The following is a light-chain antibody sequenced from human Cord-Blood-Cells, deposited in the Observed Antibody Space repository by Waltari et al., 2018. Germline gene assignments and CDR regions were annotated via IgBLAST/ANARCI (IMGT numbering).Light chain of an antibody. V-gene: IGKV1-39*01. J-gene: IGKJ3*01. CDR1: QSISRY. CDR3: QQSYSTPFT. Sequence: DIQMPQAPASLSASVGDRVTITCPASQSISRYLNWYQQKPGKAPKRLIYAASSLQSGVPSRFSGSGSGTDFTLTISSLQPEDFATYYCQQSYSTPFTFGPGTKVDIK. CDR2: AAS.